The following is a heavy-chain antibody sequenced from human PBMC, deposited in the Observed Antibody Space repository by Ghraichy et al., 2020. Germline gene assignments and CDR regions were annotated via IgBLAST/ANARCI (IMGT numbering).Heavy chain of an antibody. CDR2: IYYSGST. CDR1: GGSISSSSYY. J-gene: IGHJ5*02. Sequence: SQTLSLTCTVSGGSISSSSYYWGWIRQPPGKGLEWIGSIYYSGSTYYNPSLKSRVTISVDTSKNQFSLKLSSVTAADTAVYYCARQVKYYYDSSGYFNWFDPWGQGTLVTVSS. D-gene: IGHD3-22*01. CDR3: ARQVKYYYDSSGYFNWFDP. V-gene: IGHV4-39*01.